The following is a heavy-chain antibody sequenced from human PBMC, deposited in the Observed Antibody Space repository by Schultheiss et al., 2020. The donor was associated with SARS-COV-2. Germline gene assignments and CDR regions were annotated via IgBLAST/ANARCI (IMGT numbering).Heavy chain of an antibody. D-gene: IGHD3-3*01. CDR2: IWYDGINK. Sequence: GGSLRLSCAASGFTFSSYAMHWVRQAPGKGLEWVAVIWYDGINKYYADSVKGRFTISRDNSKNTLYLQLNSLRAEDTAVYYCARGADDLYYWGQGTLVTVSS. J-gene: IGHJ4*02. CDR1: GFTFSSYA. V-gene: IGHV3-30*07. CDR3: ARGADDLYY.